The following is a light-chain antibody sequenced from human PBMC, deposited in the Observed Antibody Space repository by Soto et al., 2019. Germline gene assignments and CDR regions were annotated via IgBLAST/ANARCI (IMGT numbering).Light chain of an antibody. Sequence: IRFTQSPSFPSATLGDRVTITLRASQAISSYLAWYQQKPGRAPKLLIYAASTLQSGVPSRFSGSGSGTEFTLTITSLQPEDFATYYCQQLNSFPITFGQGTRLEIK. J-gene: IGKJ5*01. V-gene: IGKV1-9*01. CDR2: AAS. CDR3: QQLNSFPIT. CDR1: QAISSY.